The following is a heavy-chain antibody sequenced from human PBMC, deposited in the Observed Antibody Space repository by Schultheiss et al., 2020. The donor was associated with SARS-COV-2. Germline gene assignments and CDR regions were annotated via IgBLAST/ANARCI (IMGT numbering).Heavy chain of an antibody. D-gene: IGHD1-26*01. V-gene: IGHV4-59*08. CDR3: ARGPVGGMDV. Sequence: SETLSLTCTVSGGSISSYYWSWIRQPPGKGLEWIGYIYYSGSTNYNPSLKSRVTISVDTSKNQFSLKLSSVTAADTAVYYCARGPVGGMDVWGQGTTVTVSS. CDR2: IYYSGST. J-gene: IGHJ6*02. CDR1: GGSISSYY.